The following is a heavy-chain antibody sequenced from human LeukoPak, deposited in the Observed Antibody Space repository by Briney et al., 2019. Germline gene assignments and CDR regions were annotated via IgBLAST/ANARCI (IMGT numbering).Heavy chain of an antibody. Sequence: GGSLRLSCAASGFTFSSYAMHWVRQAPGKGVEWVAVISYDGSNKYYADSVKGRFTTSRDNSKHTLYLQMNSLIAEDTAVYYCARGATINDFSLDYWGQGSLVTVSS. CDR3: ARGATINDFSLDY. CDR1: GFTFSSYA. D-gene: IGHD5-12*01. V-gene: IGHV3-30*01. J-gene: IGHJ4*02. CDR2: ISYDGSNK.